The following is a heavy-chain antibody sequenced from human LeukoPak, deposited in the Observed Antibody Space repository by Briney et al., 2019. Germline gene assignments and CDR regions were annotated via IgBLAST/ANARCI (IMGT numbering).Heavy chain of an antibody. CDR2: INPNGGT. J-gene: IGHJ6*02. CDR1: GYTFSGYY. CDR3: ARADPQTGPYYYYGMDV. Sequence: GASVKVSCKASGYTFSGYYIHWVRQVPGQGLEWMGRINPNGGTGYAQNFQGRLTMTRDTSISTAYMELSRLRSEDTAVYYCARADPQTGPYYYYGMDVWGQGTTVTVSS. V-gene: IGHV1-2*06. D-gene: IGHD7-27*01.